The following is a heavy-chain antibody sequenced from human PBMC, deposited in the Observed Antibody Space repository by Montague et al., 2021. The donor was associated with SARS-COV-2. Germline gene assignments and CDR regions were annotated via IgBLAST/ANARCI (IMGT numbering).Heavy chain of an antibody. Sequence: SETLSLTCTVSGGSISSYYWSWIRQPPGKGLEWIGNIYYSGSTNYNPSXXSRVTISVDTSKNQFSLYLSSVTAADTAVYYCARVFTGLLQVEPYFDDWGQGTLVTVSS. J-gene: IGHJ4*02. V-gene: IGHV4-59*01. D-gene: IGHD5-24*01. CDR2: IYYSGST. CDR1: GGSISSYY. CDR3: ARVFTGLLQVEPYFDD.